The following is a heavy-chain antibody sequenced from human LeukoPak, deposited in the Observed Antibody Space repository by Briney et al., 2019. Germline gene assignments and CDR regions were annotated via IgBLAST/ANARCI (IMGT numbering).Heavy chain of an antibody. Sequence: GASVKVSCKASGYTFTGYYIHWVRQAPGQGLEWMGWINPDSGGTNYAQNFQGRVTMTRDTSTYTSYMELSRLRFDDTAVYYCASAYEVGASIAATSYFYYYVMDVWGQGTTITVSS. V-gene: IGHV1-2*02. D-gene: IGHD1-26*01. J-gene: IGHJ6*02. CDR3: ASAYEVGASIAATSYFYYYVMDV. CDR1: GYTFTGYY. CDR2: INPDSGGT.